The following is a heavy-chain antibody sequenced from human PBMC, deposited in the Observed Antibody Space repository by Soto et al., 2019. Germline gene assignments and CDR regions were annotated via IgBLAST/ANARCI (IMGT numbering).Heavy chain of an antibody. D-gene: IGHD6-19*01. CDR2: IWYDASNK. J-gene: IGHJ4*02. CDR3: ARYCAGYSSGWYQRGGFDY. CDR1: GFTFSRYG. V-gene: IGHV3-33*01. Sequence: QVQLVESGGGVVQPGRSLRLSCAASGFTFSRYGMHWVRQAQGKGLEWVAVIWYDASNKYYADSVKGRFTISRDNSKNTLYLQMNSLRAEDTAVYYCARYCAGYSSGWYQRGGFDYWGQGTLVTVSS.